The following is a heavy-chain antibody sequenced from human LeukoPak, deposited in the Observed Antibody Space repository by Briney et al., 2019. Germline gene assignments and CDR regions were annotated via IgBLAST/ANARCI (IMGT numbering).Heavy chain of an antibody. CDR3: ARDERRDGYVNAFDI. CDR1: GGSISSYY. D-gene: IGHD5-24*01. Sequence: SETLSLTCTVSGGSISSYYWSWIRQPPGKGLEWIGYIYYSGSTNYNPPLKSRVTISVDTSKNQFSLKLSSVTAADTAVYYCARDERRDGYVNAFDIWGQGTMVTVSS. V-gene: IGHV4-59*01. CDR2: IYYSGST. J-gene: IGHJ3*02.